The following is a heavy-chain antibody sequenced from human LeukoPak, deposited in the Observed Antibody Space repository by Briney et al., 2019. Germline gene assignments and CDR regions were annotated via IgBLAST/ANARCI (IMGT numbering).Heavy chain of an antibody. CDR3: AKSRRAYCSGGSCFGLWDY. CDR2: INSDESST. J-gene: IGHJ4*02. D-gene: IGHD2-15*01. V-gene: IGHV3-74*01. Sequence: GGSLRLSCAASGFTFSTYWMHWVRQAPGKGLVWVSRINSDESSTTYADSVKGRFTISRDNAKNTLYLQMNNLRAEDTAVYYCAKSRRAYCSGGSCFGLWDYWGQGTLVTVSS. CDR1: GFTFSTYW.